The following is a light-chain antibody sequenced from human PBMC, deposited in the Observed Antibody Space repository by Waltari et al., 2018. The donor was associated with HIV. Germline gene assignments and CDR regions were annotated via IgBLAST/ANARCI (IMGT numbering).Light chain of an antibody. V-gene: IGLV3-21*04. CDR3: EVWDETRNHVV. CDR1: RIGTKS. J-gene: IGLJ2*01. Sequence: YVLTQPPSESVAPGKTATITCGGDRIGTKSVHWYQQKSGQAPQLIIYYDSDRPSGIPERFSVSNSGSTATLTISRVEAGDEADYYCEVWDETRNHVVFGGGTKLFAL. CDR2: YDS.